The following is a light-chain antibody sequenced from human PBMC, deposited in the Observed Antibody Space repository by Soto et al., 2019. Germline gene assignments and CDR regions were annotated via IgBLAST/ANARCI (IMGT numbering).Light chain of an antibody. CDR3: QQSYSTPRT. Sequence: DIQMTQSPSSLSASVGDRVTITCRASQSISSYLNWYQQKPGKAPKLLIYAASSLQSGVPSRFSGSGSGTDFTLTISSLXPEXXXXYYCQQSYSTPRTFGQGTKVEIK. CDR1: QSISSY. CDR2: AAS. J-gene: IGKJ1*01. V-gene: IGKV1-39*01.